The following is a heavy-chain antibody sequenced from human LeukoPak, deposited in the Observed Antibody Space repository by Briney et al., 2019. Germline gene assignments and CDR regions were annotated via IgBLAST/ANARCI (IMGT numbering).Heavy chain of an antibody. CDR2: INPDGRRT. D-gene: IGHD2-2*01. Sequence: PGGSLRLSCAASGFTFSNNWMHWVRQAPGKGLVWVSRINPDGRRTDYADSVKGRFTISRDNAKNTLYLQMNSLRAEDTAVYYCAKSPYKDCSDTGCYSYWGQATLVTVSS. CDR1: GFTFSNNW. J-gene: IGHJ4*02. V-gene: IGHV3-74*01. CDR3: AKSPYKDCSDTGCYSY.